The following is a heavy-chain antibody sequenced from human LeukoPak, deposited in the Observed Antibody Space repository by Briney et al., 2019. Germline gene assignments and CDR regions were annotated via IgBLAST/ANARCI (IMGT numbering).Heavy chain of an antibody. Sequence: PGGSLRLSCAASGFTFSSYWMSWVRQAPGKGLEWVANIKLDGSEKYYVDSVKGRFTISRDNAKNSLYLQMNSLRAEDTALYYCAKDIFARPQYGPGFDYWGQGTLVTVSS. CDR1: GFTFSSYW. V-gene: IGHV3-7*03. CDR3: AKDIFARPQYGPGFDY. J-gene: IGHJ4*02. CDR2: IKLDGSEK. D-gene: IGHD3-3*01.